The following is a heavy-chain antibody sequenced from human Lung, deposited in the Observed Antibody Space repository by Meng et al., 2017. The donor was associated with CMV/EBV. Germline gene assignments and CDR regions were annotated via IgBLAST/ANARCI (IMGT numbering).Heavy chain of an antibody. D-gene: IGHD2-2*01. J-gene: IGHJ4*02. Sequence: SXXVSXXASGGTLSSYAISWVRQAPGQGLEWMGGIIPIFGTANYAQKFQGRVTITTDESTSTAYMELSSLRSEDTAVYYCARGKDIVVVPAAYTFDYWGQGTLVTVSS. CDR3: ARGKDIVVVPAAYTFDY. V-gene: IGHV1-69*05. CDR1: GGTLSSYA. CDR2: IIPIFGTA.